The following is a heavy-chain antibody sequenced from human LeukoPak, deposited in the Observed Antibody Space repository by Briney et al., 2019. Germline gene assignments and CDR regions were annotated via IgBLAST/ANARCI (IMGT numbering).Heavy chain of an antibody. CDR2: VTAGGATT. J-gene: IGHJ4*02. CDR3: APDLRGAAWSLDY. Sequence: GGSLRLSCAASGFTFSTYAMAWVRQAPGKGLEWVSGVTAGGATTFYADSVKGRFTISRDNSKNTLYLQMNSLRAEDTAVYYCAPDLRGAAWSLDYWGQGTLVTVSS. CDR1: GFTFSTYA. D-gene: IGHD2-15*01. V-gene: IGHV3-23*01.